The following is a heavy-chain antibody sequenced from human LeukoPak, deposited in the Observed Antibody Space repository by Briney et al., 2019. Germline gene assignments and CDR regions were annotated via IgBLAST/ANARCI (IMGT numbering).Heavy chain of an antibody. Sequence: GGSLRLSCAASGFTFSSYGMHWVRQAPGKGLEWVAVISYDGSNKYYADSVKGRFTISRDNSKNTLYLQMNSLRAEDTAVYYCAKERPIATSMIVVVPQGSDFDIWGQGTMVTVSS. CDR3: AKERPIATSMIVVVPQGSDFDI. CDR1: GFTFSSYG. J-gene: IGHJ3*02. CDR2: ISYDGSNK. V-gene: IGHV3-30*18. D-gene: IGHD3-22*01.